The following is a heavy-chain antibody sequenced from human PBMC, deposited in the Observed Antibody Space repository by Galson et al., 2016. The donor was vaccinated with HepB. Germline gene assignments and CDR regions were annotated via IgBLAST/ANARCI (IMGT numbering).Heavy chain of an antibody. CDR1: GFSLRTYW. Sequence: SCAASGFSLRTYWMSWVRQAPGKGLEWVANIKQDGSEKYYVASVKGRFTISRDNAKNSLYLQMTSLRAEDTAVYYCAKLREWEQLIAYWYFDLWGRGTLVTVSS. D-gene: IGHD1-26*01. J-gene: IGHJ2*01. CDR3: AKLREWEQLIAYWYFDL. CDR2: IKQDGSEK. V-gene: IGHV3-7*03.